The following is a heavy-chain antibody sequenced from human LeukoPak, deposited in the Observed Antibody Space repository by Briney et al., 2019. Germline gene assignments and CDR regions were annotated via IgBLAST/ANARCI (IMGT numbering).Heavy chain of an antibody. Sequence: QPGGSLRLSCAASGFTFSTYGMHWVRQAPGKGLEWVSDIWYNGNTYYADSVKGRFTISRDNSKSTLYLQMNSLRAEDTAVYYCAREEGVDGTSGINNWGQGTLVIVSS. J-gene: IGHJ4*02. CDR3: AREEGVDGTSGINN. CDR2: IWYNGNT. CDR1: GFTFSTYG. V-gene: IGHV3-33*01. D-gene: IGHD4-23*01.